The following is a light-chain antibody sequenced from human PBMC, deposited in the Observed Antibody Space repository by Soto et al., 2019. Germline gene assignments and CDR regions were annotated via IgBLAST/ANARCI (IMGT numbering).Light chain of an antibody. CDR2: DAS. CDR1: RGISSN. Sequence: LVMTQSPATLSVSPGERATLSCRASRGISSNLAWYQQKPGQAPRLLIHDASTRASGIPARFSGSVSEKEFTLTISSLQSEDFAVYYCHQYNNWPSWTFGQGTKVDIK. CDR3: HQYNNWPSWT. J-gene: IGKJ1*01. V-gene: IGKV3-15*01.